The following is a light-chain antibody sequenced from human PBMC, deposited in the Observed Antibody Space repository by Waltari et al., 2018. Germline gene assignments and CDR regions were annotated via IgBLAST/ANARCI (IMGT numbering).Light chain of an antibody. V-gene: IGKV3-15*01. J-gene: IGKJ2*01. CDR1: QSISSN. Sequence: DIVMTQSPATLSVSPGERVTLSCRASQSISSNLAWYQPGPGQAPKLLIYGAYNRATGIPARFSGSGSGKEFTLTISSLQSGDFAVYFCQHYDGWPPSYTFGQGTKLEIK. CDR3: QHYDGWPPSYT. CDR2: GAY.